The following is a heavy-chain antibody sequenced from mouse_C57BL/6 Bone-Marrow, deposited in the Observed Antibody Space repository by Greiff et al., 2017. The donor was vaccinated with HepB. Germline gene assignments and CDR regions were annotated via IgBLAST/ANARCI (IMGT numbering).Heavy chain of an antibody. Sequence: EVKLQESGPELVKPGASVKMSCKASGYTFTDYNMHWVKQSHGKSLEWIGYINPNNGGTSYNQKFKGKATLTVNKSSSTAYMELRSLTSEDSAVYYCARGYYGSSSYYFDYWGQGTTLTVSS. J-gene: IGHJ2*01. V-gene: IGHV1-22*01. D-gene: IGHD1-1*01. CDR2: INPNNGGT. CDR1: GYTFTDYN. CDR3: ARGYYGSSSYYFDY.